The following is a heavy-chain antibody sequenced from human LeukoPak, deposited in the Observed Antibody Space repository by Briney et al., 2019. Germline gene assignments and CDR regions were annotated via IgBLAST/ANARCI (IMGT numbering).Heavy chain of an antibody. Sequence: SETLSLTCAVSGYSISSGYYWGWIRQPPRKGLEWIGTIYHNGNTYYNPSLKSRVTISVDPSKNEFSLKLSSVTAADTAVYYCARAYHSSWYLNWFDPWGQGTLVTVSS. CDR3: ARAYHSSWYLNWFDP. D-gene: IGHD6-13*01. V-gene: IGHV4-38-2*01. CDR2: IYHNGNT. CDR1: GYSISSGYY. J-gene: IGHJ5*02.